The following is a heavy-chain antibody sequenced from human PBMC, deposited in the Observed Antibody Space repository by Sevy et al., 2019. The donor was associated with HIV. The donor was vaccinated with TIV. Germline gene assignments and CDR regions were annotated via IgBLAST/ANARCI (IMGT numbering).Heavy chain of an antibody. CDR3: ARGDYYDSGPLIDYRPLDH. Sequence: GESLKISCEASGFIFSSHWMNWVRRAPGKGLEWVANINQHGSDKNHVASVEGRFSISRDNAKNSINLQMNSLRVGDTAVYYGARGDYYDSGPLIDYRPLDHWGRGTLVTVSS. D-gene: IGHD3-22*01. CDR2: INQHGSDK. J-gene: IGHJ4*02. CDR1: GFIFSSHW. V-gene: IGHV3-7*01.